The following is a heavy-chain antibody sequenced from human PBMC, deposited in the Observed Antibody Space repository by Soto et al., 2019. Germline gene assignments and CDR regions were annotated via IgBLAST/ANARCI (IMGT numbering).Heavy chain of an antibody. CDR3: ASVLLWFGEFNWFDP. CDR1: GYTYTSYG. D-gene: IGHD3-10*01. CDR2: ISAYNGNT. J-gene: IGHJ5*02. V-gene: IGHV1-18*01. Sequence: ASVKVSCKASGYTYTSYGISWVRQAPGQGLEWMGWISAYNGNTNYAQKLQGRVTMTTDTSTSTAYMELRSLRSDDTAVYYCASVLLWFGEFNWFDPWGQGTLVTVSS.